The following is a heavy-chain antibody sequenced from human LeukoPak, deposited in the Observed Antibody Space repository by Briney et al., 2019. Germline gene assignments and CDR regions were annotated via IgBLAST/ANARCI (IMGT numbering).Heavy chain of an antibody. Sequence: PGGSLRLSCAASGFTFSSYAMSWVRQAPGKGLEWVSAISGSGGSTYYADSVKGRFTISRDNSKNTLFLQINSLRAEDTAVYYCAKSSGGTAYYYYMDVWGKGTTVIVSS. CDR1: GFTFSSYA. CDR2: ISGSGGST. J-gene: IGHJ6*03. D-gene: IGHD6-6*01. V-gene: IGHV3-23*01. CDR3: AKSSGGTAYYYYMDV.